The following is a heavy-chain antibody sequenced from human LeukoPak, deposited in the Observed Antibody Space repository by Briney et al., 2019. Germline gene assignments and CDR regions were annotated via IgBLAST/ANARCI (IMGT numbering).Heavy chain of an antibody. CDR3: ARVLSFYYFDY. D-gene: IGHD3-16*02. CDR1: GGSISSSSYY. J-gene: IGHJ4*02. Sequence: SETLSLTCTVSGGSISSSSYYWGWIRQPPGKGLEWIGSIYYSGSTNYNPSLKSRVTISVDTSKNQFSLKLSSVTAADTAVYYCARVLSFYYFDYWGQGTLVTVSS. CDR2: IYYSGST. V-gene: IGHV4-39*07.